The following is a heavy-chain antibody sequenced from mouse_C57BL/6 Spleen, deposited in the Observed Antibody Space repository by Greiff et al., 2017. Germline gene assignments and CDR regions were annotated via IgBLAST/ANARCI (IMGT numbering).Heavy chain of an antibody. CDR3: AREGYYGSSYNWYFDV. CDR2: ISYSGST. CDR1: GYSITSGYD. J-gene: IGHJ1*03. D-gene: IGHD1-1*01. Sequence: EVQLVESGPGMVKPSQSLSLTCTVTGYSITSGYDWHWIRHFPGNKLEWMGYISYSGSTNYNPSLKSRISITHDTSKNHFFLKLNSVTTEDTATYYCAREGYYGSSYNWYFDVWGTGTTVTVSS. V-gene: IGHV3-1*01.